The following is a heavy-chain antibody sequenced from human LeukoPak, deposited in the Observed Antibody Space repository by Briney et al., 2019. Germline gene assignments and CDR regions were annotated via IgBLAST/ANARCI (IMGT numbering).Heavy chain of an antibody. CDR1: GFTFSSYW. D-gene: IGHD3-10*01. CDR3: ARDGELWFGDKRGFCDY. V-gene: IGHV3-7*01. Sequence: GGSLRLSCAPSGFTFSSYWMSCVREAPGKGVEWVANIKQDGNEKYYVDSVKGRLTISKDNAKNSLYLQMNSLRAEDTAVYYCARDGELWFGDKRGFCDYWGQGTLVTVSS. J-gene: IGHJ4*02. CDR2: IKQDGNEK.